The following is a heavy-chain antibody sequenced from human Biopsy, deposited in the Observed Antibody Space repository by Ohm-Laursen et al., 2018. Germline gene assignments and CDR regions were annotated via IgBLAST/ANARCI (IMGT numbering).Heavy chain of an antibody. CDR3: ARDYDTSGYYYVS. J-gene: IGHJ5*02. V-gene: IGHV4-39*01. CDR1: GGSISNNNYY. Sequence: SDTLSLTWPVSGGSISNNNYYWGWIRQPPGKGLVWIGSIFYRGSTHHKPSLKSRVNISVDTSKNQFSLKLTSVTAADTAVYYCARDYDTSGYYYVSWGQGTLVTVSS. D-gene: IGHD3-22*01. CDR2: IFYRGST.